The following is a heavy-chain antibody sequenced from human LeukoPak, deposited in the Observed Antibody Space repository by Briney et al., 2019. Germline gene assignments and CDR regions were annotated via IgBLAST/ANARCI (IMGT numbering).Heavy chain of an antibody. J-gene: IGHJ4*02. D-gene: IGHD6-13*01. CDR1: GYTFTSYG. CDR3: ARDLREYSSSGGENFDY. Sequence: ASVKVSCKASGYTFTSYGISWVRQAPGQGLEWMGWISAYNGNTNYAQKLQGRVTMTTDTSTSTAYMELRSLRSDDTAVYYCARDLREYSSSGGENFDYWGQGTLVTVSS. CDR2: ISAYNGNT. V-gene: IGHV1-18*01.